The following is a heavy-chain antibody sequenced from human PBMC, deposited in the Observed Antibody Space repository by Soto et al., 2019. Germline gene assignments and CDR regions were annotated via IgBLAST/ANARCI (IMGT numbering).Heavy chain of an antibody. Sequence: PGESLKISCKGSGYSFTSYWIGWVRQMPGKGLEWMGIIYPGDSDTRYSPSFQGQVTISADKSISTAYLQWSSLKASDTAMYYCARGPAALRVHDAFDIWDQGTMVTVSS. CDR2: IYPGDSDT. V-gene: IGHV5-51*01. J-gene: IGHJ3*02. CDR3: ARGPAALRVHDAFDI. CDR1: GYSFTSYW. D-gene: IGHD2-2*01.